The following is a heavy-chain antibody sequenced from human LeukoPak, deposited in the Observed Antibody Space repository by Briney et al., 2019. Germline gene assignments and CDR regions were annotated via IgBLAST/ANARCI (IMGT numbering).Heavy chain of an antibody. Sequence: SETLSLTCSVSGDSISDDYWTWIRQPPGKGLEWIGYILHSGGTHYNPSLESRVTISADTSKNQFSLKLKSVTAADTAVYYCARHIAAAGTSFDYWGQGTLVTVSS. V-gene: IGHV4-59*01. D-gene: IGHD6-13*01. CDR3: ARHIAAAGTSFDY. CDR2: ILHSGGT. CDR1: GDSISDDY. J-gene: IGHJ4*02.